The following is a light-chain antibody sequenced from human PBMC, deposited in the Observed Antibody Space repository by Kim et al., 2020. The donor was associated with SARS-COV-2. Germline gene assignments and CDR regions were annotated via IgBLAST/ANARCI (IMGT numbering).Light chain of an antibody. Sequence: QRVTISCSGSSSNLGSNTVNWYQPFPGTAPKLLIDSNDRRPSGVSDRVSCSKSGTSASLAISGLQSEDEADYYCATWDDSLDVWMFGGGTKVTVL. CDR3: ATWDDSLDVWM. V-gene: IGLV1-44*01. CDR2: SND. J-gene: IGLJ3*02. CDR1: SSNLGSNT.